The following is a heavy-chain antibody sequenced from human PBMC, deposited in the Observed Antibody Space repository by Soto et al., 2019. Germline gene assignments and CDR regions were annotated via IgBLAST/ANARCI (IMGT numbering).Heavy chain of an antibody. J-gene: IGHJ4*02. CDR3: ARVGIGVAKILGY. CDR2: ISSSSSTI. V-gene: IGHV3-48*02. CDR1: GFTFSSYS. Sequence: VQLVESGGGLVQPGGALRLSCAASGFTFSSYSMNWVRQAPGKGLEWVSYISSSSSTIYYADSVKGRFTISRHNAKNSLYLQMTSLRDEDTAVYYWARVGIGVAKILGYWGQGTLVTVSA. D-gene: IGHD6-19*01.